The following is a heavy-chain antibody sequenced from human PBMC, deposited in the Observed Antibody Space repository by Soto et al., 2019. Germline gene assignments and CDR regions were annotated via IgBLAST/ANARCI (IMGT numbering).Heavy chain of an antibody. CDR3: ARVKGGTTRRAFDS. CDR1: GDSISSGGYY. V-gene: IGHV4-31*03. CDR2: IYDNGGA. Sequence: QVQLQESGPGLVKPSQTLSLTCTVSGDSISSGGYYWSWIRQHPGKGLEWIGYIYDNGGAYYSPSLKGRVVISVDRSENQFFLRLSSVTAADTAVYYCARVKGGTTRRAFDSWGQGTLVTVSS. D-gene: IGHD1-7*01. J-gene: IGHJ4*02.